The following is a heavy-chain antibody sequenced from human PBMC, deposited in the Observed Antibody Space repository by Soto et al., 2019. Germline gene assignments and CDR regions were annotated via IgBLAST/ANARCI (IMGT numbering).Heavy chain of an antibody. V-gene: IGHV4-30-4*01. J-gene: IGHJ6*01. Sequence: SETLSLTSTFSGFSLSSGYYYLRWIRPPPGKGLEWIGYIYYSGSTYYNPSLKSRVTISVDTSKNQFSLKLSSVTAADTAVYYCASFYDFWSGYPYYYYYGMDVWGQGTTVTVSS. CDR2: IYYSGST. CDR1: GFSLSSGYYY. D-gene: IGHD3-3*01. CDR3: ASFYDFWSGYPYYYYYGMDV.